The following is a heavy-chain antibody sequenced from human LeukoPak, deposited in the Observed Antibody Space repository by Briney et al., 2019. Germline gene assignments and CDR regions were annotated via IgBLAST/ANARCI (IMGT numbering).Heavy chain of an antibody. CDR1: GFTFSSSA. CDR2: ISNNGGYT. J-gene: IGHJ4*02. CDR3: ARAEYSGSYCGY. D-gene: IGHD1-26*01. Sequence: PGGSLRLSCAASGFTFSSSAMSWVRQAPGKGLEWVSAISNNGGYTYYADSVQGRFTISRDNSKSTLCLQMNSLRAEDTAVHYCARAEYSGSYCGYWGQGTLVTVSS. V-gene: IGHV3-23*01.